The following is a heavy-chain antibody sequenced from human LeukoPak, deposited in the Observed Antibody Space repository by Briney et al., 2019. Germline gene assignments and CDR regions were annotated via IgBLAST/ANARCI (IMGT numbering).Heavy chain of an antibody. Sequence: SETLSLTCSVSGGSISSSNYYWGRIRQPPGEGLEWIGSIYYGGTTYYNPSLKSRVTISVDTSKNQFSLKLSSVTAADTAVYYCARRNYYDSSAYYIFDYWGQGTLVTVSS. D-gene: IGHD3-22*01. CDR3: ARRNYYDSSAYYIFDY. V-gene: IGHV4-39*01. J-gene: IGHJ4*02. CDR1: GGSISSSNYY. CDR2: IYYGGTT.